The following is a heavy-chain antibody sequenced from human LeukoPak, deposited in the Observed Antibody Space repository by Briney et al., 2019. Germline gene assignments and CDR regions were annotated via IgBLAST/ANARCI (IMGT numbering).Heavy chain of an antibody. CDR3: ARDLSGYGASDY. J-gene: IGHJ4*02. CDR2: IYQTGNT. D-gene: IGHD3-22*01. V-gene: IGHV4-31*03. CDR1: GGSISSGAYY. Sequence: SETLSLTCSVSGGSISSGAYYWSWIRQFPGRGLEWIAYIYQTGNTYYNPSLKSRLTISLDTSNNQFSLKLSSVTAADTAVYYCARDLSGYGASDYWGQGTLVTVSS.